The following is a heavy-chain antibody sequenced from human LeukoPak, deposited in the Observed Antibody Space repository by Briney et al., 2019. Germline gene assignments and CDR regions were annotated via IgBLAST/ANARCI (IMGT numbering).Heavy chain of an antibody. CDR3: ARARYYDSSGYQVWYFDL. CDR2: IYYSGST. Sequence: SETLSLTCTVSGGSISNYYWSWIRQPPGKGLEWIAYIYYSGSTNYNPPLKSRVTISVDKSKNQFSLKLSSVTAADTAVYYCARARYYDSSGYQVWYFDLWGRGTLVTVSS. J-gene: IGHJ2*01. CDR1: GGSISNYY. D-gene: IGHD3-22*01. V-gene: IGHV4-59*01.